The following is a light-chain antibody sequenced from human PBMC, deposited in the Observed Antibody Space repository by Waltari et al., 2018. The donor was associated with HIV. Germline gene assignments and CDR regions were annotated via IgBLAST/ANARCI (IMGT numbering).Light chain of an antibody. CDR3: AVWDDSLWGAV. CDR2: MND. V-gene: IGLV1-47*01. Sequence: QSVVTQPPSASGTPGQRVTISCSGSGSNIGTYSVNWYQHFPGTAPKLLIYMNDQRPSGCPGRFSGSQSGTSASLAISGLQYDDEADYYCAVWDDSLWGAVFGGGTKLTVL. J-gene: IGLJ2*01. CDR1: GSNIGTYS.